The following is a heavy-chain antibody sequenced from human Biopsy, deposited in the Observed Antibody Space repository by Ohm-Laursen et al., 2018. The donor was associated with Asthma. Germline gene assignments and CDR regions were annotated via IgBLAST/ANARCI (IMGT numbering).Heavy chain of an antibody. D-gene: IGHD6-19*01. CDR1: GFTVSGDH. Sequence: SLRLSCAASGFTVSGDHMFWVRQAPGKGLEWVSVIYSGGTSHTADSVRGRFTISRDFYKNTLHLQMHSLRVEDTAVYYCARGDSSGWSHYYFDYWGQGTLVTVSS. CDR2: IYSGGTS. J-gene: IGHJ4*02. CDR3: ARGDSSGWSHYYFDY. V-gene: IGHV3-53*01.